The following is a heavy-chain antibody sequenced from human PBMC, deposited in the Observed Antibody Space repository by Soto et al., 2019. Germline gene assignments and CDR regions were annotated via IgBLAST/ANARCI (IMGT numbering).Heavy chain of an antibody. CDR2: IWYDGSNK. D-gene: IGHD3-10*01. J-gene: IGHJ6*02. CDR3: ARAPPDYYGSGSYPLGMDV. V-gene: IGHV3-33*01. Sequence: QVQLVESGGGVVQPGRSLRLSCAACGFTFSSYGMHWVRQAPGKGLEWVAVIWYDGSNKYYADSGKGRFTISRDNSKNTLHLEINSLRAEDTAVYYCARAPPDYYGSGSYPLGMDVWGQGTTVTVSS. CDR1: GFTFSSYG.